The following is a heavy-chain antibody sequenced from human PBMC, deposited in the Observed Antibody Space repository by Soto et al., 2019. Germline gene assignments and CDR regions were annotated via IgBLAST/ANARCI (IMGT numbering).Heavy chain of an antibody. V-gene: IGHV1-3*01. CDR2: INAGNGNT. CDR3: ARDSGEYSSSWYYFDY. J-gene: IGHJ4*02. CDR1: GYTFTSYA. Sequence: ASVNVSCKASGYTFTSYAMHWVRQAPGQRLEWMGWINAGNGNTKYSQKFQGRVTITRDTSASTAYMELSSLRSEDTAVYYCARDSGEYSSSWYYFDYWGQGTLVTVSS. D-gene: IGHD6-13*01.